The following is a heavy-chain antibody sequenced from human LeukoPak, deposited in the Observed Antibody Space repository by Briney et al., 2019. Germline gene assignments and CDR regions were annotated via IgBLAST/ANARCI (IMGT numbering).Heavy chain of an antibody. CDR2: IYYSGST. D-gene: IGHD3-22*01. Sequence: SETLSLTCTVSGGSISSGGYYWSWIRQHPGKGLEWIGYIYYSGSTYSNPSLKSRVTISVDTSKNQYSLRLSSVTAADTAVYYCAREVGYYDSSGYFDYWGQGTLVTVSS. CDR1: GGSISSGGYY. V-gene: IGHV4-31*03. CDR3: AREVGYYDSSGYFDY. J-gene: IGHJ4*02.